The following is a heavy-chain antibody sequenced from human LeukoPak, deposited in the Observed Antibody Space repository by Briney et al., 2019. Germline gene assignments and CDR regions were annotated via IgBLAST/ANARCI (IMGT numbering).Heavy chain of an antibody. CDR3: APLETPLGRTSVDY. J-gene: IGHJ4*02. D-gene: IGHD1-1*01. CDR2: ISYDGSNK. CDR1: GFIFSSYG. V-gene: IGHV3-30*03. Sequence: GGSLRLSCAASGFIFSSYGMHWVRQAPGKGLEWVADISYDGSNKYYADSVKGRFTISRDNSTITLYVQMSSLRAEDTAVYCCAPLETPLGRTSVDYWGQGTLVTVSS.